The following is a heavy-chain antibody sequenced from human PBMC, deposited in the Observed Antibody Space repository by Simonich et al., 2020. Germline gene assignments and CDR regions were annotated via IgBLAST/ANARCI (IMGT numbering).Heavy chain of an antibody. J-gene: IGHJ3*02. Sequence: QLQLQESGPGLVKTSETLSLTCTVSGGSISSSSYYWGWIRQPPGKGLEWIGSIYFSRSTYYNPSLKSRVTISVATSKNQFSLKLSSVTAADTAVYYCARHAGFAFDIWGQGTMVTVSS. CDR1: GGSISSSSYY. D-gene: IGHD6-13*01. CDR3: ARHAGFAFDI. V-gene: IGHV4-39*01. CDR2: IYFSRST.